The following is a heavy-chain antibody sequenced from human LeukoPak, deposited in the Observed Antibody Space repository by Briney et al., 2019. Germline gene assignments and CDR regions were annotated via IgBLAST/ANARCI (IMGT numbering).Heavy chain of an antibody. V-gene: IGHV3-30*03. CDR1: GFTFSSYG. CDR3: ARWAYYYDSSGYPMRHYYYYGMDV. D-gene: IGHD3-22*01. Sequence: GGSLRLSCAASGFTFSSYGMHWVRQAPGKGLEWVAVISYDGSNKYYADSVKGRFTISRDNSKNTLYLQMNSLRAEDTAVYYCARWAYYYDSSGYPMRHYYYYGMDVWGQGTTVTVSS. CDR2: ISYDGSNK. J-gene: IGHJ6*02.